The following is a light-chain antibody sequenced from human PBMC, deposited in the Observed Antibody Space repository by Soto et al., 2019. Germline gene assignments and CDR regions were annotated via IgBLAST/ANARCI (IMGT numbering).Light chain of an antibody. J-gene: IGKJ1*01. CDR2: DAS. CDR1: QTISIY. Sequence: DIQMTQSPSTLSAAIGDRGTITCRASQTISIYLAWCQQRPGEAPKLLIYDASTLESGAPARLSGSGSGTEFTLTISSLQPDDFATYYCQQYSSSSPTFGQGTKVEIQ. V-gene: IGKV1-5*01. CDR3: QQYSSSSPT.